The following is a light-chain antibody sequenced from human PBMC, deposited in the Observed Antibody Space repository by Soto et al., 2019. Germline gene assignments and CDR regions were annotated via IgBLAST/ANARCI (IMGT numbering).Light chain of an antibody. CDR3: AVWGNNINGPAV. CDR2: SHD. V-gene: IGLV1-44*01. Sequence: QSVLTQPPSASGPPGQRVTISCSGSSSTIGSNTVDWYQQLPGTAPKLLIYSHDQRPLGVPGRFSASRSGTSASLAISGLEPGDEGIYYCAVWGNNINGPAVFGGGTKVTVL. CDR1: SSTIGSNT. J-gene: IGLJ3*02.